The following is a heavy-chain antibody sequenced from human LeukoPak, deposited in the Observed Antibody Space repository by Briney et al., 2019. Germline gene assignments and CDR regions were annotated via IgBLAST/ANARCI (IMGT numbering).Heavy chain of an antibody. J-gene: IGHJ4*02. D-gene: IGHD1-26*01. V-gene: IGHV1-8*01. CDR2: MNPNSGNT. CDR1: GYTSTSYD. Sequence: ASVKVSCKASGYTSTSYDINWVRQATGQGLEWMGWMNPNSGNTGYAQKFQGRVTMTRNTSISTAYMELGSLRSEDTAVYYCARALGATHSLWYWGQGTLVTVSS. CDR3: ARALGATHSLWY.